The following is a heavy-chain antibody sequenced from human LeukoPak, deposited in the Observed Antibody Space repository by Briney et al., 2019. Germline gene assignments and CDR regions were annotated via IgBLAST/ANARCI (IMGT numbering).Heavy chain of an antibody. J-gene: IGHJ3*02. V-gene: IGHV4-4*02. D-gene: IGHD2-21*02. CDR1: RGSINSPNW. CDR3: ASRSATAPEGFDI. CDR2: IYHSGST. Sequence: SETLSLTCTVSRGSINSPNWWTWVRQPPGKELEWIGEIYHSGSTNHNPSLISRLTISLDKSRNQLSLKLNSVTAADTAVYYCASRSATAPEGFDIWGQGTVVTVSS.